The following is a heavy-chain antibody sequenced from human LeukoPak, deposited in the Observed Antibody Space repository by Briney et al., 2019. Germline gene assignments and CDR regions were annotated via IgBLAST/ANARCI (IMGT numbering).Heavy chain of an antibody. CDR2: IYYSGNT. Sequence: KPSETLSLTCTVSGGSISSSSYYWGWIRQPPGKGLEWIGTIYYSGNTYYNPSLKSRVSISVGTSKNQFSLKLSSVTAADTAVYYCARQAVAGNGFDYWGQGTLVTVSS. D-gene: IGHD6-19*01. CDR3: ARQAVAGNGFDY. J-gene: IGHJ4*02. V-gene: IGHV4-39*01. CDR1: GGSISSSSYY.